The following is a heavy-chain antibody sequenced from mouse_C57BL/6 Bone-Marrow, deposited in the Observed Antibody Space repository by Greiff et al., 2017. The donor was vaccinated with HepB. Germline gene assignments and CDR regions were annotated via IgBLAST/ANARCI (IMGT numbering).Heavy chain of an antibody. J-gene: IGHJ1*03. D-gene: IGHD2-12*01. CDR1: GYSITSGYY. CDR3: ARTTRWYFDV. Sequence: EVQLVESGPGLVKPSQSLSLTCSVTGYSITSGYYWNWIRQFPGNKLEWMGYISYDGSNNYNPSLKNRISITRDTSKNQFFLKLNSVTTEDTATYYCARTTRWYFDVWGTGTTVTVSS. CDR2: ISYDGSN. V-gene: IGHV3-6*01.